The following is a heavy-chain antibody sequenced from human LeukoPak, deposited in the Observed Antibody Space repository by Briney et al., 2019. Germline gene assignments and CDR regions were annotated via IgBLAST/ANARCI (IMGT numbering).Heavy chain of an antibody. V-gene: IGHV1-2*02. CDR3: AREARVAGVDNFSSSLPRDYYFDY. D-gene: IGHD6-6*01. CDR1: GYTFTGYY. CDR2: INPNSGGT. Sequence: ASVKVSCKASGYTFTGYYMHWVRQAPGQGLEWMGWINPNSGGTNYAQKFQGRVTMTRDTSISTAYMELSRLRSDDTAVYYCAREARVAGVDNFSSSLPRDYYFDYWGQGTLVTVSS. J-gene: IGHJ4*02.